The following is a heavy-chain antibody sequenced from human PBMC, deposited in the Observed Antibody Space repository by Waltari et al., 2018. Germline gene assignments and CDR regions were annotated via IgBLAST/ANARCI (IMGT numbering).Heavy chain of an antibody. CDR1: GGTFSGYH. V-gene: IGHV4-34*02. D-gene: IGHD3-10*01. CDR3: ARGGVPDYYGSGSPYRNWFDP. Sequence: QVQLKEWGAGSLKPSETLSLTCAVSGGTFSGYHWTWTRQPPGRGLEWIGEVDYPATTNYNSSLKSRVTMSIDASKSQFSLILKSVTAADTAVYYCARGGVPDYYGSGSPYRNWFDPWGQGIMVTVSS. CDR2: VDYPATT. J-gene: IGHJ5*02.